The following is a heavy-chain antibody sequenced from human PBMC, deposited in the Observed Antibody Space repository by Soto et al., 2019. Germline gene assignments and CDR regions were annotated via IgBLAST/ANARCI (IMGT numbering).Heavy chain of an antibody. V-gene: IGHV3-23*01. D-gene: IGHD4-17*01. CDR1: GFSVSSYA. Sequence: EVQLLDSGGGLVQPGGSLRLSCAASGFSVSSYALSWVRQLPGKGLEWVSSISVTGVITYYADSVKGRFTVSRESSKNTLYLQMNSLRAEDTAVYCCAKDSLTTGINFFDSWGQGTLVTVSS. CDR3: AKDSLTTGINFFDS. J-gene: IGHJ5*01. CDR2: ISVTGVIT.